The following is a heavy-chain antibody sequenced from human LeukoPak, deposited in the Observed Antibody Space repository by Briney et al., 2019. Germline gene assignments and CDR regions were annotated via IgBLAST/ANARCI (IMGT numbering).Heavy chain of an antibody. D-gene: IGHD3-9*01. V-gene: IGHV1-8*02. CDR2: MNPNSGNT. J-gene: IGHJ4*02. CDR1: GYTFTSYD. CDR3: ARTPDILTQEGADY. Sequence: GASVKVSCKASGYTFTSYDINWVRQATGQGLEWMGWMNPNSGNTGYAQKFQGRVTMTRNTSISTAYMELSGLRSEDTAVYYCARTPDILTQEGADYWGQGTLVTVSS.